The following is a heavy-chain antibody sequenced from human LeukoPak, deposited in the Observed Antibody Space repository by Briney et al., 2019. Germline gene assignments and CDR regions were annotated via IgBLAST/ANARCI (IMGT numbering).Heavy chain of an antibody. J-gene: IGHJ3*02. V-gene: IGHV3-30*18. CDR1: GFTFSSYG. Sequence: GGSLRLSCAASGFTFSSYGMHWVRQAPGKGLEWVAVISYDGSNKYYADSVKGRFTISRDNSKNTLYLQMNSLRAGDTAVYYCAKVAVSKRDYYDSKNDAFDIWGQGQWSPSLQ. D-gene: IGHD3-22*01. CDR2: ISYDGSNK. CDR3: AKVAVSKRDYYDSKNDAFDI.